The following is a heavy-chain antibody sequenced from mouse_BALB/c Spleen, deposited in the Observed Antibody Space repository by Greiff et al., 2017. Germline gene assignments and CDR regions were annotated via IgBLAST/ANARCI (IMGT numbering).Heavy chain of an antibody. CDR3: ASTVPYAMDY. CDR2: ISSGSSTI. Sequence: DVKLVESGGGLVQPGGSRKLSCAASGFTFSSFGMHWVRQAPEKGLEWVAYISSGSSTIYYADTVKGRFTISRDNPKNTLFLQMTSLRSEDTAMYYCASTVPYAMDYWGQGTSVTVSS. D-gene: IGHD1-1*01. CDR1: GFTFSSFG. V-gene: IGHV5-17*02. J-gene: IGHJ4*01.